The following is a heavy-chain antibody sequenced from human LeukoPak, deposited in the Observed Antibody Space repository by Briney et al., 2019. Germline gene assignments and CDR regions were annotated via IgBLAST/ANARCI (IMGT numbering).Heavy chain of an antibody. J-gene: IGHJ4*02. D-gene: IGHD2-21*02. V-gene: IGHV4-4*02. CDR3: ARISDAASFDY. CDR1: GGSISSSNW. Sequence: SETLSLTCAVSGGSISSSNWWSWARPPPGKGLEWIGEIYHSGSTNYNPSLKSRVTISVDKSKNQFSLKLSSVTAADTAVYYCARISDAASFDYWGQGTLVTVSS. CDR2: IYHSGST.